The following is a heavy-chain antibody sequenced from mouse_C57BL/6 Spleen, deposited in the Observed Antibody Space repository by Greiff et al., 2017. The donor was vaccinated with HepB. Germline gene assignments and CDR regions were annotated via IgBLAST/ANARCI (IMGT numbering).Heavy chain of an antibody. V-gene: IGHV1-61*01. CDR2: IYPSDSET. CDR3: ARLGTKAGLAY. CDR1: GYTFTSYW. J-gene: IGHJ3*01. D-gene: IGHD2-13*01. Sequence: VQLQQPGAELVRPGSSVKLSCKASGYTFTSYWMDWVKQRPGQGLEWIGNIYPSDSETHYNQKFKDKATLTVDKSSSTAYMQLSSLTSEDSAVYYCARLGTKAGLAYWGQGTLVTVSA.